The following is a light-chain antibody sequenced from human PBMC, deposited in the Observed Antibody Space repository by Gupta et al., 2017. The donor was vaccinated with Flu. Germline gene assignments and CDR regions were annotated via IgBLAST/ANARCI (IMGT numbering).Light chain of an antibody. CDR1: QNVNRY. CDR3: KQRSNWLT. Sequence: IVLPQSPATLSLSPGEGATISCRASQNVNRYLDWYQQRPGQAPRLLSYEASDRAAGIPAKFSGSGSGTDFTLTISSLDPEDFAVYYCKQRSNWLTFGGGTMVEVK. CDR2: EAS. J-gene: IGKJ4*01. V-gene: IGKV3-11*01.